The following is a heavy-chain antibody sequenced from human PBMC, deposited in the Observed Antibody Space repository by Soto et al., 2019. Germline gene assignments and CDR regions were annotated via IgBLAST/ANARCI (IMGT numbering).Heavy chain of an antibody. J-gene: IGHJ6*02. CDR2: MSGRSGDT. CDR3: ASVGGYWTEIDHYGLEV. V-gene: IGHV1-18*01. D-gene: IGHD2-8*02. CDR1: GYPFNKFL. Sequence: QVQLVQSGGEVKKPGASVRVSCQASGYPFNKFLIHWVRQAPGHGLEWLGRMSGRSGDTDCTPTVRERITMATDTSTNAEYVELRSLCSDDTAVYYCASVGGYWTEIDHYGLEVWGQGTTVTVAS.